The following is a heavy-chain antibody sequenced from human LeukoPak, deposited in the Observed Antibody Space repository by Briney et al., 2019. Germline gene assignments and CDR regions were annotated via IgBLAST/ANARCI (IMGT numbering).Heavy chain of an antibody. D-gene: IGHD3-22*01. J-gene: IGHJ4*02. Sequence: GALRLSCAASGFTFSSYGMSWVRQAPGKGLEWVSAISGSGGSTYYADSVKGRFTISRDNSKNTLYLQMNSLRAEDTAVYYCARGHDYYDSSPSDYWGQGTLVTVSS. CDR1: GFTFSSYG. CDR3: ARGHDYYDSSPSDY. CDR2: ISGSGGST. V-gene: IGHV3-23*01.